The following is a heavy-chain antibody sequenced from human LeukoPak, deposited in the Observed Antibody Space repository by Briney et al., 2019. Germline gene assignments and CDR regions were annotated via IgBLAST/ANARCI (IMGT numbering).Heavy chain of an antibody. CDR1: GYSFTSYW. CDR3: ALGDSPAGVDLDF. J-gene: IGHJ4*02. CDR2: IYPGDSDT. V-gene: IGHV5-51*01. D-gene: IGHD3-16*01. Sequence: GESLKISCKGSGYSFTSYWIGWVRQMPGKGLEWMGIIYPGDSDTRYSPSFQGQVTISADKSISTAYLQWSSLKASDTAIYYCALGDSPAGVDLDFWGQGTLVTVSS.